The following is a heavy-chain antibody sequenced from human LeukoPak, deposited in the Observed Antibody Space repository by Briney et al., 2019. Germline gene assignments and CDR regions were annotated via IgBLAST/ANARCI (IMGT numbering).Heavy chain of an antibody. D-gene: IGHD2-21*01. CDR2: ITNRGSTI. CDR3: ARDRGVVIDDMGHYFDY. V-gene: IGHV3-11*01. CDR1: GFTFSDYY. J-gene: IGHJ4*02. Sequence: GGSLRLSCAASGFTFSDYYMSWIRQAPGKGLEWISYITNRGSTIYYANSVKGRFTISRDNAKNSLYLQMNTLRVEDAAVYYCARDRGVVIDDMGHYFDYWSQGTLVTVSS.